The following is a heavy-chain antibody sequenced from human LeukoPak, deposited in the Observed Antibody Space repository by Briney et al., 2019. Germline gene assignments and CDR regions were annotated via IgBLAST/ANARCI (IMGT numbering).Heavy chain of an antibody. D-gene: IGHD5-18*01. V-gene: IGHV1-69*13. CDR3: ARDQPEDVDTAMIRCYYGMDV. CDR2: IIPIFGTT. J-gene: IGHJ6*02. CDR1: GGTFSSYA. Sequence: SVKVSCKASGGTFSSYAISWVRQAPGQGLEWMGGIIPIFGTTNYAQKFQGRVTITADESTSTAYMELSSLRSEDTAVYYCARDQPEDVDTAMIRCYYGMDVWGQGTTVTVSS.